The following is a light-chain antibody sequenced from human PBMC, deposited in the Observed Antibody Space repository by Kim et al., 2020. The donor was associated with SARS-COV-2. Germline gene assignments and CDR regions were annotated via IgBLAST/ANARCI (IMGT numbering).Light chain of an antibody. CDR1: QSVSRD. V-gene: IGKV3-15*01. CDR3: QQYNNWPYT. CDR2: WAT. Sequence: GAPGERATRSCKARQSVSRDLGRDQPEPGPGPRLLNVWATNKAPCIPARFSGSGSGTEFTLTISSLQSEDFAVYYCQQYNNWPYTFGQGTKLEI. J-gene: IGKJ2*01.